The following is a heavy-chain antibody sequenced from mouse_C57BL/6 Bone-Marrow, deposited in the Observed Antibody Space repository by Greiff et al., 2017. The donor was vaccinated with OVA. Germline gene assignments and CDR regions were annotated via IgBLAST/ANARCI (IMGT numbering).Heavy chain of an antibody. Sequence: EVKLVESGGGLVQPKGSLKLSCAASGFSFNTYAMNWVRQAPGQGLEWVARIRSKSNNYATYYADSVKDRFTISRDDSESMLYLQMNNLKTEDTAMYYCVRQLRLRGFAYWGQGTLVTVSA. CDR2: IRSKSNNYAT. D-gene: IGHD3-2*02. J-gene: IGHJ3*01. CDR1: GFSFNTYA. CDR3: VRQLRLRGFAY. V-gene: IGHV10-1*01.